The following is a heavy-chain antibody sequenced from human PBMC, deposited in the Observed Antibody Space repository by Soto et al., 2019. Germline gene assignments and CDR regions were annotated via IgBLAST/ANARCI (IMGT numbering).Heavy chain of an antibody. CDR2: IIGSGDST. J-gene: IGHJ4*02. Sequence: GGSLRLSCTVSGFTFRSYAMNWVRQAPGGGLEWVSNIIGSGDSTYYADSVKGRFTISRDNSQNTLFLQMDSLRVEDTATYYCVKDRAFRTVAGADQWGQGTLVTVSS. D-gene: IGHD6-19*01. V-gene: IGHV3-23*01. CDR3: VKDRAFRTVAGADQ. CDR1: GFTFRSYA.